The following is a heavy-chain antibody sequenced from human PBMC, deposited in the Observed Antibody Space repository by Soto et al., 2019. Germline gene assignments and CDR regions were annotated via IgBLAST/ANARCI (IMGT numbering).Heavy chain of an antibody. D-gene: IGHD3-10*01. CDR1: GYTFTGYY. CDR3: ARSKAGYYGSGSADY. CDR2: INPNSGGT. Sequence: ASVKVSCKASGYTFTGYYMHWVRQAPGQGLEWMGWINPNSGGTNYAQKFQGRVTITRDTSASTAYMELSSLRSEDTAVYYCARSKAGYYGSGSADYWGQGTLVTVSS. V-gene: IGHV1-2*02. J-gene: IGHJ4*02.